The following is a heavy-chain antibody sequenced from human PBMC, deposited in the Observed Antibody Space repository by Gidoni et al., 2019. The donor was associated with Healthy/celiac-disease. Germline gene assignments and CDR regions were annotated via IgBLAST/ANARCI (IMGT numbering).Heavy chain of an antibody. D-gene: IGHD6-6*01. CDR3: ARGIAARYYYFDY. CDR1: GFTFSSYS. CDR2: ISSSSSYI. Sequence: EVQLVESGGGLVKTGGSLRLCCAASGFTFSSYSMNWVRQAPGKGLEWVSSISSSSSYIYYADSVKGRFTISRDNAKKSLYLQMNSLRAEDTAGYYCARGIAARYYYFDYWGQGTLVTVSS. V-gene: IGHV3-21*01. J-gene: IGHJ4*02.